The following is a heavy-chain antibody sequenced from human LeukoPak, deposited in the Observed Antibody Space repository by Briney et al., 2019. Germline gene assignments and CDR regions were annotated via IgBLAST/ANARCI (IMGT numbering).Heavy chain of an antibody. CDR2: INTGNGNT. Sequence: ASVKVSCKTSGYTFTNYGRHWVRQAPRQILEWMGWINTGNGNTKSSQKFQDRVTLTRDTSASTAYMELNSLSSEDTAVYYCARVPLHDASGRYYPHWGQGTLVTVSS. J-gene: IGHJ1*01. CDR1: GYTFTNYG. D-gene: IGHD3-22*01. CDR3: ARVPLHDASGRYYPH. V-gene: IGHV1-3*04.